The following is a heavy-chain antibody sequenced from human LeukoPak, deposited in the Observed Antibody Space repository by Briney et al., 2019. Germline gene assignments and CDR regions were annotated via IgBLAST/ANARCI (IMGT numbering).Heavy chain of an antibody. D-gene: IGHD2-8*01. CDR1: GSSISSGGYY. CDR2: INHSGST. Sequence: PSETLSLTCTVSGSSISSGGYYWSWIRQPPGKGLEWIGEINHSGSTNYNPSLKSRVTISVDTSKNQFSLKLSSVTAADTAVYYCAFGVTPRGVNYWGQGTLVTVSS. J-gene: IGHJ4*02. CDR3: AFGVTPRGVNY. V-gene: IGHV4-39*07.